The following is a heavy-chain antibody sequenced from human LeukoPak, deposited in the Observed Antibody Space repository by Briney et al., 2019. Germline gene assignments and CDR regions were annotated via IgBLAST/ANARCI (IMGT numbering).Heavy chain of an antibody. CDR2: IYYSGST. CDR3: ARETNDAFDI. V-gene: IGHV4-59*02. CDR1: GGSVSSYY. J-gene: IGHJ3*02. Sequence: SETLSLTCSVSGGSVSSYYWSWIRQPPGKGLEWIGYIYYSGSTNYNPSLKSRVTISVDTSKNQFSLKLSSVTAADTAVYYCARETNDAFDIWGQGTMVTVSS.